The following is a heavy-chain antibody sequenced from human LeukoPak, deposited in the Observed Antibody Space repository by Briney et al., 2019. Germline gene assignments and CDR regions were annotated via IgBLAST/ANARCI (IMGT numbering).Heavy chain of an antibody. CDR1: GFTFRGYW. V-gene: IGHV3-74*01. J-gene: IGHJ4*02. CDR3: VRDGDDFNFDY. Sequence: GGSLRLSCAASGFTFRGYWMHWVRQAPGKGLEWDSRVIRDGSFTNYADSVKGRFTISRDNAKNTLYLQMSSLRAKDTAVYFCVRDGDDFNFDYWGQGSLVTVSS. CDR2: VIRDGSFT. D-gene: IGHD5-24*01.